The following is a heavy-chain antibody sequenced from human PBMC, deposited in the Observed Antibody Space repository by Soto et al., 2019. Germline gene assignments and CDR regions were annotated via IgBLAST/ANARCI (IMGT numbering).Heavy chain of an antibody. D-gene: IGHD3-3*01. V-gene: IGHV4-34*01. CDR2: INHSGST. CDR1: GGSFSGYY. Sequence: QVQLQQWGAGLLKPSETLSLTCAVYGGSFSGYYWSWIRQPPGKGLEWIGEINHSGSTNYNPSLKSRVTISVDTSKNQFSLKLSSVTAADTAVYYCARVSGFWSGPDDYWGQGTLVTVSS. J-gene: IGHJ4*02. CDR3: ARVSGFWSGPDDY.